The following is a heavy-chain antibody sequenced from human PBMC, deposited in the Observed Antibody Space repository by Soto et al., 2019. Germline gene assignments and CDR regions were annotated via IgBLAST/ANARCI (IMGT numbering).Heavy chain of an antibody. D-gene: IGHD3-9*01. CDR3: AGETSDYDFLAAPTTFDI. CDR2: INHSGSA. Sequence: QVQLQQWGAGLLKPSETLSLNCGVSGGSFSGYYWSWIRQPPGKGLEWIGEINHSGSADYNPSLKSRVTISVDTSKTQISLKLSSVTAADSGVYYCAGETSDYDFLAAPTTFDIWVQGTMVSVSS. J-gene: IGHJ3*02. V-gene: IGHV4-34*01. CDR1: GGSFSGYY.